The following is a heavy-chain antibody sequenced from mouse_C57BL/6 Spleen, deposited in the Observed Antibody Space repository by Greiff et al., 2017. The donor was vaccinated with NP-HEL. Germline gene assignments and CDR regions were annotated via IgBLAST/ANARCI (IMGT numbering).Heavy chain of an antibody. J-gene: IGHJ2*01. D-gene: IGHD2-3*01. CDR1: GYTFTDYY. Sequence: EVQLQQSGPELVKPGASVKISCKASGYTFTDYYMNWVKQSHGKSLEWIGDINPNNGGTSYNQKFKGKATLTVDKSSSTAYMELRSLTSEDSAVYYCARFGWLLPFDYWGQGTTLTVSS. CDR3: ARFGWLLPFDY. V-gene: IGHV1-26*01. CDR2: INPNNGGT.